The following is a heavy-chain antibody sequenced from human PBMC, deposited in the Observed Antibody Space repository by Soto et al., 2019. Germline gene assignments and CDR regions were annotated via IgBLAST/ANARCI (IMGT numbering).Heavy chain of an antibody. CDR2: IVPSVDTT. CDR3: ARCPQPPDTADPYAVDV. CDR1: GGTFSRSG. Sequence: QVQLVQSGTEVKKPGASVKVSCKASGGTFSRSGFHWVRQTPGQGLEWMGMIVPSVDTTNYAQKFQARVTISADQFTSTVYMELRSLRSEDTAVYYCARCPQPPDTADPYAVDVWGQGTRVIVSS. V-gene: IGHV1-69*18. J-gene: IGHJ6*02. D-gene: IGHD5-18*01.